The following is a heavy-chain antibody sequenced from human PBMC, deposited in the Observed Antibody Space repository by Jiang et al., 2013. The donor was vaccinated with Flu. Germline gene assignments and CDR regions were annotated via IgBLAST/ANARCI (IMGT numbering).Heavy chain of an antibody. V-gene: IGHV3-23*01. CDR2: ISGSGGST. CDR3: AKELVVVAAPTLGY. Sequence: PGKGLEWVSAISGSGGSTYYADSVKGRFTISRDNSKNTLYLQMNSLRAEDTAVYYCAKELVVVAAPTLGYWGQGTLATVSS. J-gene: IGHJ4*02. D-gene: IGHD2-15*01.